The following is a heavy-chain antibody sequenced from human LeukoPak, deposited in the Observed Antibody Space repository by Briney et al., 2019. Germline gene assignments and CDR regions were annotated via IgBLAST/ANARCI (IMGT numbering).Heavy chain of an antibody. V-gene: IGHV3-33*01. J-gene: IGHJ5*02. D-gene: IGHD6-19*01. Sequence: GGSLRLSCVVSGVSLSSHGMHWVRQAPGKRLEWLTFTWSDGRSEYYADSVKGRFSVSRDNSKNTVYLQIDSLRVEDTAVYYCARDLIPAVDTSNWFDPWGQGTLVTVSS. CDR1: GVSLSSHG. CDR3: ARDLIPAVDTSNWFDP. CDR2: TWSDGRSE.